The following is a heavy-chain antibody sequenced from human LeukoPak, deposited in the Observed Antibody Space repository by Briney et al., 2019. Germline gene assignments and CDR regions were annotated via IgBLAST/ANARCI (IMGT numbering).Heavy chain of an antibody. V-gene: IGHV4-59*03. CDR3: AKGGWSLDI. CDR2: IYYNGNT. J-gene: IGHJ3*02. D-gene: IGHD6-19*01. Sequence: SETLSLTCTVSGGSISVSSWSWIRQSPGKGLEWIGYIYYNGNTDYNPSLRSRLTMSVDTSKNQFSLKLTSVTAADTALYYCAKGGWSLDIWGQGTMVTVSS. CDR1: GGSISVSS.